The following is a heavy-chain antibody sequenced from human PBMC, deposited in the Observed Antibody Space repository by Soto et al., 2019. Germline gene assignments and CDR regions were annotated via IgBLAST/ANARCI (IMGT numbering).Heavy chain of an antibody. V-gene: IGHV6-1*01. CDR3: ARAPRRSTVTADWFDP. CDR1: GDIVSANTAA. CDR2: TYYRSKWYS. J-gene: IGHJ5*02. D-gene: IGHD4-17*01. Sequence: SQTLSLTCAISGDIVSANTAAWNWIRQSPSRGLEWLGRTYYRSKWYSDYAVSVKSRITINPDTSKNQFSLHLNSVTPEDTAAYYCARAPRRSTVTADWFDPWGQGTLVTVSS.